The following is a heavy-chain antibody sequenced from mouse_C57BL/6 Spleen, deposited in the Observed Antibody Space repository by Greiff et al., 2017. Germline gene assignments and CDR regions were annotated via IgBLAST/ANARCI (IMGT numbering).Heavy chain of an antibody. J-gene: IGHJ1*03. V-gene: IGHV1-62-2*01. CDR2: FYPGSGSI. CDR1: GYTFTEYT. D-gene: IGHD2-5*01. CDR3: ARHEAPAYYSNSGYFDV. Sequence: QVQLKQSGAELVKPGASVKLSCKASGYTFTEYTIHWVKQRSGQGLEWIGWFYPGSGSIKYNEKFKDKATLTADKSSSTVYMELSRLTSEDSAVYFWARHEAPAYYSNSGYFDVWGTGTTVTVAS.